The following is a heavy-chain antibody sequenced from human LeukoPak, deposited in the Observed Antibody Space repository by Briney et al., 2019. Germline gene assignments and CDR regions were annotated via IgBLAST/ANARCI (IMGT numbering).Heavy chain of an antibody. CDR3: AKMGERQQWLVVGD. Sequence: GGSLRLPCAASGFTFSSYGISWVRQAPGKGLEWVSAISASGGTTYYADSVKGHFTISRDNSKNTLYLQMNSLRAEDTAVYYCAKMGERQQWLVVGDWGQGTLVTVSS. CDR2: ISASGGTT. V-gene: IGHV3-23*01. D-gene: IGHD6-19*01. CDR1: GFTFSSYG. J-gene: IGHJ4*02.